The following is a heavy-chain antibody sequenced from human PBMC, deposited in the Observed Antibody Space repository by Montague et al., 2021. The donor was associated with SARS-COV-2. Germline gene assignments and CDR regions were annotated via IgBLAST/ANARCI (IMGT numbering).Heavy chain of an antibody. CDR3: ARRNSGQHLVGSGWFDP. CDR2: IDAGGGAV. J-gene: IGHJ5*02. CDR1: GFTFGSYA. Sequence: SLRLSCATSGFTFGSYAMSWVRQAPGKGLEWLSGIDAGGGAVFDADSVKGRFTTFRDNYKNTLYLQMNSLTADDTAVYYCARRNSGQHLVGSGWFDPWGQGTLVTVSS. D-gene: IGHD5-12*01. V-gene: IGHV3-23*01.